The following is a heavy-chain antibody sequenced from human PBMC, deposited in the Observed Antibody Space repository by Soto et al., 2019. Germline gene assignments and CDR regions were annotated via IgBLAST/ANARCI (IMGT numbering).Heavy chain of an antibody. Sequence: GGSLRLSCAASGFTFSSYSMNWVRQAPGKGLEWVSSISSSSSYIYYADSVKGRFTISRDNAKNSLYLQMNSLRAEDTAVYYCARSPLSVGVPNWFDPWGQGTLVTVSS. CDR2: ISSSSSYI. J-gene: IGHJ5*02. CDR1: GFTFSSYS. V-gene: IGHV3-21*01. CDR3: ARSPLSVGVPNWFDP. D-gene: IGHD3-3*01.